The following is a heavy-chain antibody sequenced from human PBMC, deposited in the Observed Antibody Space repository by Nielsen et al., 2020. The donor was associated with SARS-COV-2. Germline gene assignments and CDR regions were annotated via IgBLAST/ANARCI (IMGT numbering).Heavy chain of an antibody. CDR3: AKDGGGVWFGELSSYYGMDV. D-gene: IGHD3-10*01. Sequence: WIRQPPGKGLEWVAVIWYDGSNKYYADSVKGRFTISRDNSKNTLYLQMNSLRAEDTAVYYCAKDGGGVWFGELSSYYGMDVWGQGTTVTVSS. CDR2: IWYDGSNK. J-gene: IGHJ6*02. V-gene: IGHV3-33*06.